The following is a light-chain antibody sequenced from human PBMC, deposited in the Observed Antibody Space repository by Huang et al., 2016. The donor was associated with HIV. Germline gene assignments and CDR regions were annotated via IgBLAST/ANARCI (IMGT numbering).Light chain of an antibody. CDR2: KIS. V-gene: IGKV2-30*01. J-gene: IGKJ1*01. CDR3: MQGSHWPGA. CDR1: QSLVSSDGTIY. Sequence: DIVLTQSPLSLSGTLGQPASISCRSSQSLVSSDGTIYLNWFHQRPGQRPRRLSYKISERDSGVPARFSGSGSNTDFKLNISSVEAEDVGFYYCMQGSHWPGAFGQGTKVEIK.